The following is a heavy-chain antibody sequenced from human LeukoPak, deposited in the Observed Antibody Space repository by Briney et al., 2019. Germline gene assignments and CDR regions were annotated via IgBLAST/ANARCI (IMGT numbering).Heavy chain of an antibody. CDR2: IASSGRYI. V-gene: IGHV3-21*04. CDR1: GFTFSSYS. D-gene: IGHD6-19*01. Sequence: PGGSLRLSCAASGFTFSSYSMNWVRQAPGKGLEWVSSIASSGRYIYYADSVKGRFTISRDNSENTLYLQMNSLRAKDTALYYCSNGRTSSGTLQHDYWGQGTLVTVSS. CDR3: SNGRTSSGTLQHDY. J-gene: IGHJ4*02.